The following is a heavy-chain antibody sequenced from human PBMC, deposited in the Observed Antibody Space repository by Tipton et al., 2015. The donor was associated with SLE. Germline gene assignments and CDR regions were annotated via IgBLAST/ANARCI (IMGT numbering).Heavy chain of an antibody. CDR1: GGSISSGSYY. V-gene: IGHV4-61*09. D-gene: IGHD3-22*01. J-gene: IGHJ4*02. Sequence: TLSLTCTVSGGSISSGSYYWSWIRQPAGKGLEWIGHIYTSGSTNYNPSLKSRVTLSVDTSKNQFSLKLSSVTAADTALYYCARGTNYDSSGYYSYWGQGTLVTVSS. CDR2: IYTSGST. CDR3: ARGTNYDSSGYYSY.